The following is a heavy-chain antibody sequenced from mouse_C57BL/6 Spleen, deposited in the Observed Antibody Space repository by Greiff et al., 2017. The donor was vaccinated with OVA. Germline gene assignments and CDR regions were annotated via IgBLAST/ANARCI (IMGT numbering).Heavy chain of an antibody. V-gene: IGHV1-54*01. D-gene: IGHD3-3*01. CDR1: GYAFTNYL. CDR3: ARGRDGWYCDV. Sequence: QVQLQQSGAELVRPGTSVKVSCKASGYAFTNYLIEWVKQRPGQGLEWIGVINPGSGGTNYNEKFKGKATLTADKSSSTAYMQLSSLTSEDSAVYFCARGRDGWYCDVWGTGTTVTVSS. CDR2: INPGSGGT. J-gene: IGHJ1*03.